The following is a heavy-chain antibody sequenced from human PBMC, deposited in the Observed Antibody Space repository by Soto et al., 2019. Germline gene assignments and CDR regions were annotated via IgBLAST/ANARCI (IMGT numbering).Heavy chain of an antibody. J-gene: IGHJ4*02. CDR2: ISGSGGST. Sequence: GGSLRLSCAASGFTFSSYAMSWVRQAPGKGLEWVSAISGSGGSTYYADSVKGRFTISRDNSKNTLYLQMNSLRAEDTAVYYCAKEGMYYYGSGSYSPGQIDYWGQGTLVTVSS. CDR1: GFTFSSYA. D-gene: IGHD3-10*01. V-gene: IGHV3-23*01. CDR3: AKEGMYYYGSGSYSPGQIDY.